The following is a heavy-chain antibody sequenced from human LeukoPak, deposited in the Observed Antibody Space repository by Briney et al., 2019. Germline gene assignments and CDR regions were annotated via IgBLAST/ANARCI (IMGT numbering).Heavy chain of an antibody. D-gene: IGHD3-3*01. CDR3: AKDRNYDFWSGFDY. V-gene: IGHV3-9*03. CDR2: ISWNSGSI. Sequence: GGSLRLSCVASGFTFDDYAMHWVRQAPGKGLEWVSGISWNSGSIGYADSVKGRFTISRDNAKNSLYLQMNSLRAEDMALYYCAKDRNYDFWSGFDYWGQGTLVTVSS. CDR1: GFTFDDYA. J-gene: IGHJ4*02.